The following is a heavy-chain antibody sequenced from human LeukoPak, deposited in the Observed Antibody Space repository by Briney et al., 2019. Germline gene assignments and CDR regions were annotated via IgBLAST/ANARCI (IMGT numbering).Heavy chain of an antibody. J-gene: IGHJ3*02. Sequence: GGSLRLSCVASGFTFRSYWMTWVRQAPGKGLEWVANIKQNGHEKSYIDSVKGRFTISRDDAENSLYLQMNSLRAEDTAMYYCARDPRTLGGATPDAFDIWGQGTMVTVSS. D-gene: IGHD1-26*01. V-gene: IGHV3-7*01. CDR3: ARDPRTLGGATPDAFDI. CDR2: IKQNGHEK. CDR1: GFTFRSYW.